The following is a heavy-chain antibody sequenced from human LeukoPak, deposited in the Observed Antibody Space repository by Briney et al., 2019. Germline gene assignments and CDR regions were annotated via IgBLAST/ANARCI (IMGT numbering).Heavy chain of an antibody. V-gene: IGHV6-1*01. Sequence: SQTLSLTCAISGDSVSSNSAAWNWIRQSPSRGLEWLGRTYYRSKWYNDYAVSVKSRITINPDTSKNQFSLQLNSVTPEDTAVYYCARGDGYYDSSGYYYETPFDYWGQGTLVTVS. D-gene: IGHD3-22*01. CDR1: GDSVSSNSAA. J-gene: IGHJ4*02. CDR3: ARGDGYYDSSGYYYETPFDY. CDR2: TYYRSKWYN.